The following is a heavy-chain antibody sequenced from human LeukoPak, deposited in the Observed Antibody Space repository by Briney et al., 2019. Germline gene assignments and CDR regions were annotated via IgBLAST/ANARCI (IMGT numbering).Heavy chain of an antibody. CDR1: GGSISSSSYY. CDR2: IYYSGST. Sequence: SETLSLTCTVSGGSISSSSYYWGWIRQPPGKGLEWIGSIYYSGSTYYNPSLKSRVTISVDTSKNQFSLKLSSVTAADTAIYYCASAKNTYYYDSRGYPSETFDYWGQGTLVTVSS. D-gene: IGHD3-22*01. V-gene: IGHV4-39*07. J-gene: IGHJ4*02. CDR3: ASAKNTYYYDSRGYPSETFDY.